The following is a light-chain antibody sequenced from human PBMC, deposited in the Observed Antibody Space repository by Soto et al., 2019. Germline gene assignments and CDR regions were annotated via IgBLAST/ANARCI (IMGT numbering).Light chain of an antibody. V-gene: IGKV3-20*01. CDR1: QSVTTY. Sequence: LLQSPAXLSTEAGESVTHFCRASQSVTTYIAWYRQKTGKXPXXXIYDAYSRATGITDRFSGSGYGTDLTLTISSLETEGFAVYSCEPYGSSRTFGEGTKVDI. J-gene: IGKJ1*01. CDR2: DAY. CDR3: EPYGSSRT.